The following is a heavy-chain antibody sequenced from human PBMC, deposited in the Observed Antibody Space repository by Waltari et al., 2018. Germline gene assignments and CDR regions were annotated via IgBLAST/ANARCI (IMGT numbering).Heavy chain of an antibody. J-gene: IGHJ3*01. CDR2: VIAMFGTV. D-gene: IGHD2-2*01. V-gene: IGHV1-69*01. CDR1: GGTFSIHA. CDR3: ASGAGYCSSSNCPHDAFNV. Sequence: QVQLMQSGAEVKKPGSSVKVSCKASGGTFSIHAISWVRQAPGQGLEWLGGVIAMFGTVHYAQRCQARVTITAAESTSTIYMELHTLRSEDTAVYYCASGAGYCSSSNCPHDAFNVWGQGTMVTVSS.